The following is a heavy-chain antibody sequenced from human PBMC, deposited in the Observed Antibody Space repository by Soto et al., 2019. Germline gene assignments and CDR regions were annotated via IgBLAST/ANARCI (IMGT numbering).Heavy chain of an antibody. Sequence: PSETLSLTCAVYGGSFSGYYWSWIRQPPGKGLEWIGEINHSGSTNYNPSLKSRVTISVDTSKNQFSLKLSSVTAADTAVYYCARELESWRLGELQQRYCYGMDVWGQGTTVTVSS. J-gene: IGHJ6*02. CDR1: GGSFSGYY. CDR3: ARELESWRLGELQQRYCYGMDV. V-gene: IGHV4-34*01. D-gene: IGHD3-10*01. CDR2: INHSGST.